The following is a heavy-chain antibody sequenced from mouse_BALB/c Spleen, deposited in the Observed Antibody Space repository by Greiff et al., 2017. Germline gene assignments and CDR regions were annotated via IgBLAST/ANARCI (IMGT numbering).Heavy chain of an antibody. V-gene: IGHV1-80*01. CDR3: ARYGDYDEAWFAY. J-gene: IGHJ3*01. CDR1: GYAFSSYW. CDR2: IYPGDGDT. Sequence: VQLQQSGAELVRPGSSVKISCKASGYAFSSYWMNWVKQRPGQGLEWIGQIYPGDGDTNYNGKFKGKATLTADKSSSTAYMQLSSLTSEDSAVYFCARYGDYDEAWFAYWGQGTLVTVSA. D-gene: IGHD2-4*01.